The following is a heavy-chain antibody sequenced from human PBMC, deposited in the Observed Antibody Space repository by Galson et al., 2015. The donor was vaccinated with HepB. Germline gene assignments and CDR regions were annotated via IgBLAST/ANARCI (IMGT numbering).Heavy chain of an antibody. CDR3: ARASGAGNDY. CDR2: ISGSSDTI. CDR1: GFIFRSYS. V-gene: IGHV3-48*02. J-gene: IGHJ4*02. D-gene: IGHD3-10*01. Sequence: SLRLSCAASGFIFRSYSFNWVRQAPGKGLEWISHISGSSDTIYYADSEKGRFTISRDNAENSLYLQMNSLRDEDTAVYYCARASGAGNDYWGQGILVTVSS.